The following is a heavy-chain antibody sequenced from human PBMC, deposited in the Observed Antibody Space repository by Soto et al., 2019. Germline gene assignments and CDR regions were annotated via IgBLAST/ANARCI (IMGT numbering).Heavy chain of an antibody. CDR1: GATFASYG. D-gene: IGHD2-21*01. V-gene: IGHV1-18*01. CDR2: ISVNSGNT. J-gene: IGHJ4*02. CDR3: AGGIGGGQGFAN. Sequence: QVQLVQSGPEVKKPGASVKVSCKASGATFASYGITWVRQAPGQGLEWMGWISVNSGNTNYAQNFQGRVTMTTDTPTTTVVMELRSPRPDDTAVYYWAGGIGGGQGFANWGQGTLVTVSS.